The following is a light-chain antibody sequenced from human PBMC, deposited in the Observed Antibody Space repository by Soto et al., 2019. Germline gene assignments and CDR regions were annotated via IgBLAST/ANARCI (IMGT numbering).Light chain of an antibody. J-gene: IGLJ2*01. Sequence: QSVLTQPPSASGAPGQTITISCSGSYSNIGGNAVNWYQHVPGTAPKLLIYNHHQRPAGVPARFSGYRSGTSASLAISGLQSEDEANYFCAAWDDRLNVVLFGGGTKLTVL. CDR3: AAWDDRLNVVL. CDR2: NHH. CDR1: YSNIGGNA. V-gene: IGLV1-44*01.